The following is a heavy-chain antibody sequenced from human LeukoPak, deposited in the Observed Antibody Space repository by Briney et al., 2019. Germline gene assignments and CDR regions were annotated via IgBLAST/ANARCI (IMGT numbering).Heavy chain of an antibody. D-gene: IGHD3-16*02. CDR2: IFQGGNT. V-gene: IGHV4-39*01. CDR3: PNQGRQIPFGGVVATAPFHI. Sequence: PSETLSLTCTVSGDSITSSAFFWGWIRQAPGKGLEGFGNIFQGGNTHYNPSLKSRVSISVDRSKNQVSLNLGCLTAADTALYYCPNQGRQIPFGGVVATAPFHIRGQGTMLTVPP. CDR1: GDSITSSAFF. J-gene: IGHJ3*02.